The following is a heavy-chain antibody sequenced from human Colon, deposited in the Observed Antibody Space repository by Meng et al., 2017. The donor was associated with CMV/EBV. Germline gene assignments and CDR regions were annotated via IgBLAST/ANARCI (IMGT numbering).Heavy chain of an antibody. CDR2: MYFSGIA. CDR1: GDPISSGSHS. D-gene: IGHD1-26*01. J-gene: IGHJ4*02. CDR3: ARDLTNKWFYY. V-gene: IGHV4-39*07. Sequence: QMQLQESGPGLGKPAATLSLTCTASGDPISSGSHSWAWFRQPPGKRLEWIGSMYFSGIADYNPSLKSRVTISLHATQKQFSLRLTSVTAADSAVYFCARDLTNKWFYYWGQGTLVTVSS.